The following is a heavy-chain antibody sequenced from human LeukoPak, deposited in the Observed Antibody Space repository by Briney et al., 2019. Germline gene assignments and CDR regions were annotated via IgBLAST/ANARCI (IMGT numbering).Heavy chain of an antibody. Sequence: GGSLRLSCAPSGFPLSSYSMHCVRQPTGKGLAWVSYISSSSSTIYYAGSETGRSAISKDNACNSLYLQMNSLRAEDTAVYYCARDLNYWGQGTVVTVST. J-gene: IGHJ4*02. CDR1: GFPLSSYS. D-gene: IGHD3-10*01. V-gene: IGHV3-48*04. CDR3: ARDLNY. CDR2: ISSSSSTI.